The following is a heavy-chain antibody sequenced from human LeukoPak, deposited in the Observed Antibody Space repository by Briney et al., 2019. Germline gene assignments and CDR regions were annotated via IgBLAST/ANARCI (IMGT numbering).Heavy chain of an antibody. Sequence: PSETVSLTCTVSGGSMSSGDYSWGWIRQPPGKGLEWIGSIDSSGSTYYNPSLKSRVTMSVETSKNQFSLKLRSVTAADTAVYYCARLERITIFGVVITPFDPWGQGTLVPVSS. D-gene: IGHD3-3*01. CDR1: GGSMSSGDYS. CDR2: IDSSGST. J-gene: IGHJ5*02. CDR3: ARLERITIFGVVITPFDP. V-gene: IGHV4-39*01.